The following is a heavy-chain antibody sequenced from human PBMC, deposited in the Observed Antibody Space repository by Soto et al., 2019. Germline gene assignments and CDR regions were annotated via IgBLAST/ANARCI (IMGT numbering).Heavy chain of an antibody. CDR2: INGRSNYK. V-gene: IGHV3-21*01. CDR3: AREDGVVGATSAFDK. Sequence: TGGSLRLSCAASGFTFSTYTMNWVRQAPGKGLEWVASINGRSNYKYYADSMKGRFTISRDNANNSLYLQMNSLRVEDTAVYFCAREDGVVGATSAFDKWGQGTLVTVSS. J-gene: IGHJ4*02. D-gene: IGHD1-26*01. CDR1: GFTFSTYT.